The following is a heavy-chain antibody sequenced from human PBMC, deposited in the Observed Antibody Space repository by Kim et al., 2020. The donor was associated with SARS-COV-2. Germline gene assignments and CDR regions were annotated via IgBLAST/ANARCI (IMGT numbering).Heavy chain of an antibody. V-gene: IGHV3-74*01. D-gene: IGHD6-13*01. Sequence: GGSLRLSCAASGFTFTTYWMHWVRQAPGKGLVWVSHADGDGTRTTYADSVKGRFTVSRDNANNTLYLQMNGLSAEDTAIYYCTRGGAAGTFDYWGHGTLVTVSS. CDR3: TRGGAAGTFDY. CDR2: ADGDGTRT. CDR1: GFTFTTYW. J-gene: IGHJ4*01.